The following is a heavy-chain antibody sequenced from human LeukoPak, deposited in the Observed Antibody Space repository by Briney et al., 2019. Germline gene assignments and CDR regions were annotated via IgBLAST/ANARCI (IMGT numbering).Heavy chain of an antibody. CDR1: GGSISSYY. Sequence: SETLSLTCTVSGGSISSYYWTWIRQPPGKGLEWIGYIYYSGSTNYNLSLKSRVTISVDTSKNQFSLRLSSVTAADTAVYYCASLTEYCNAGSCYLGWFDPWGQGTLVTVSS. J-gene: IGHJ5*02. CDR2: IYYSGST. D-gene: IGHD2-15*01. CDR3: ASLTEYCNAGSCYLGWFDP. V-gene: IGHV4-59*01.